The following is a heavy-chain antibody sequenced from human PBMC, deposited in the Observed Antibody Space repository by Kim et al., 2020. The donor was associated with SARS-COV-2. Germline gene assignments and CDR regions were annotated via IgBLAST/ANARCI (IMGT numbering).Heavy chain of an antibody. Sequence: SETLSLTCTVSGGSISSYYWSWIRQPPGKGLEWIGYIYYSGSTNYNPSLKSRVTISVDTSKNQFSLKLSSVTAADTAVYYCARVGIAVAGGDYWGQGTLVTVSS. CDR3: ARVGIAVAGGDY. V-gene: IGHV4-59*01. D-gene: IGHD6-19*01. CDR2: IYYSGST. CDR1: GGSISSYY. J-gene: IGHJ4*02.